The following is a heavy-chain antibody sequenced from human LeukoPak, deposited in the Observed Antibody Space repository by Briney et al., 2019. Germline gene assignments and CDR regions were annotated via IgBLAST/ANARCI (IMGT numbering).Heavy chain of an antibody. CDR3: ARGRGVYYYGSGTPRSAFDI. V-gene: IGHV4-34*01. CDR2: INHSGST. D-gene: IGHD3-10*01. CDR1: GGSFSGYY. J-gene: IGHJ3*02. Sequence: SETLSLTCAVYGGSFSGYYWSWIRQPPGKGLEWIGEINHSGSTNYNPSLKSRVTISVDTSKNQFSLKLSSVTAADTAVYYCARGRGVYYYGSGTPRSAFDIWGQGTMVTVSS.